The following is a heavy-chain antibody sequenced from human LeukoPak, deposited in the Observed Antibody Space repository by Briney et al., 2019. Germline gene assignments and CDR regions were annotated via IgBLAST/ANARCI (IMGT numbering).Heavy chain of an antibody. D-gene: IGHD3-9*01. Sequence: GASVKVSCKASGGTFSSYAISWVRQAPGQGLEWMGGIIPIFGTANYAQKFQGRVTITADESTSTAYMELSSLRSEDTAVYYCARLPVLRYFDWEDYWGQGTLVTVSS. V-gene: IGHV1-69*13. CDR3: ARLPVLRYFDWEDY. J-gene: IGHJ4*02. CDR1: GGTFSSYA. CDR2: IIPIFGTA.